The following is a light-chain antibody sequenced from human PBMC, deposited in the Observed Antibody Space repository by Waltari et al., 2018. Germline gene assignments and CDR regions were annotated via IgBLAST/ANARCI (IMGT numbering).Light chain of an antibody. Sequence: VLTQSPGSLSLSPGESATLSCRASQSLTKRYLAWDQQKLGQAPRLLIYGASSRAAGIPDRFSGSGSGTDFTLTISRLEPEDFAVYYCQQYGSSIMYTFGQGTKLEIK. CDR2: GAS. CDR1: QSLTKRY. CDR3: QQYGSSIMYT. J-gene: IGKJ2*01. V-gene: IGKV3-20*01.